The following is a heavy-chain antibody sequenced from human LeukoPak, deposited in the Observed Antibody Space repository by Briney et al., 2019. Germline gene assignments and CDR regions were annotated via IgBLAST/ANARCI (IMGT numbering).Heavy chain of an antibody. D-gene: IGHD2-15*01. CDR1: GFTFSSYS. Sequence: GGSLRLSCAASGFTFSSYSMNWVRQAPGKGLEWVSSISSSSSYIYYADSVKGRSTISRDNAKNSLYLQMNSLRAEDTAVYYCARQDGHYYYYGMDVWGQGTTVTVSS. CDR3: ARQDGHYYYYGMDV. J-gene: IGHJ6*02. CDR2: ISSSSSYI. V-gene: IGHV3-21*01.